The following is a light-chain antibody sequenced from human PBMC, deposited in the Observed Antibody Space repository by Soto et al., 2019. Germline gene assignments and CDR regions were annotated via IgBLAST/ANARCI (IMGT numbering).Light chain of an antibody. CDR2: AAS. CDR1: QRINTS. CDR3: QHSDPTPT. J-gene: IGKJ5*01. V-gene: IGKV1-39*01. Sequence: DIQMTQSPSSLSASVGDRVTITCRASQRINTSLNWFHQKPRKAPSLLIYAASSLQSGVPSRFSGSGSGTDFTLTISSLQPEDFATYHCQHSDPTPTFGQGTRLEIK.